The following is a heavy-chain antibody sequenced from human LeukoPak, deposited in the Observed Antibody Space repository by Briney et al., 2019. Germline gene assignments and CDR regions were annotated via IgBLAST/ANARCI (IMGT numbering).Heavy chain of an antibody. Sequence: ASVKDSCKASGYTFTGYYTHWVRQAPGQGLEWMGRINPKSGETIYAQSFRGRVTMTRDTSINTAYMELGRLRSDDTAVYYCARGADSNSNWFDPWGQGTLITVSS. J-gene: IGHJ5*02. CDR2: INPKSGET. V-gene: IGHV1-2*06. D-gene: IGHD4-11*01. CDR3: ARGADSNSNWFDP. CDR1: GYTFTGYY.